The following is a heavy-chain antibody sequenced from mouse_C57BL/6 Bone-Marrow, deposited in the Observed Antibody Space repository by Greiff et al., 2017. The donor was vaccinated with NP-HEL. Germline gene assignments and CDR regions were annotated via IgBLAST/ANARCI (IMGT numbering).Heavy chain of an antibody. CDR2: IYPGSGST. D-gene: IGHD1-1*01. CDR3: AREGNYGSSYWYFDV. CDR1: GYTFTSYW. J-gene: IGHJ1*03. Sequence: QVQLQQSGAELVKPGASVKMSCKASGYTFTSYWITWVKQRPGQGLEWIGDIYPGSGSTNYNEKFKSKATLTVDTSSSTAYMQLSSLTSEDSAVYYCAREGNYGSSYWYFDVWGTGTTVTVSS. V-gene: IGHV1-55*01.